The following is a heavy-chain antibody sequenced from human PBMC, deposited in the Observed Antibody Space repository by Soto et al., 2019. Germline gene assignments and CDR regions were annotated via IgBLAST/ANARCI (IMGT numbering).Heavy chain of an antibody. J-gene: IGHJ5*02. CDR2: IYWDEDK. V-gene: IGHV2-5*02. D-gene: IGHD4-17*01. CDR1: GFSLSTSGVA. Sequence: QITLKESGPTLVRPTQTLTLSCTFSGFSLSTSGVAVGWIRQPPGKALEWLALIYWDEDKRYRPSLKSRLTIPKDTSKNQVVLTMTNMDPVDTATYYCAHSNGDDNWFGPWGQGTLVTVSS. CDR3: AHSNGDDNWFGP.